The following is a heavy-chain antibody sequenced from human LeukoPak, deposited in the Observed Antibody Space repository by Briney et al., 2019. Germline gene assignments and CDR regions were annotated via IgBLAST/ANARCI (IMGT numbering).Heavy chain of an antibody. CDR3: ATYRQVLLPFES. Sequence: PGGSLRLSCAASGFTFSTFAMLWVRQPPGKGREWVSSIFPSGGEIHYADSVRGRFTISRDNSKSILSLQMNSLRAEDTAIYYCATYRQVLLPFESWGQGTLVTVSS. CDR2: IFPSGGEI. D-gene: IGHD5-18*01. J-gene: IGHJ4*02. CDR1: GFTFSTFA. V-gene: IGHV3-23*01.